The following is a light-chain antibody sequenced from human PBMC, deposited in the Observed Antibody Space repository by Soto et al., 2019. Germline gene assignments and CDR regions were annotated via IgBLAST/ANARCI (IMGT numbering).Light chain of an antibody. V-gene: IGKV1-39*01. Sequence: DIPLTQSPSSLSASVGDRVSISCSASQSISRYLNWYQWRPGKAPTLLIYTTSSVQSGVPSRFSGSGSGTDFTLTISSLQPEDFATYYCQQSSNTPYTFGRGTKLEI. CDR1: QSISRY. CDR3: QQSSNTPYT. CDR2: TTS. J-gene: IGKJ2*01.